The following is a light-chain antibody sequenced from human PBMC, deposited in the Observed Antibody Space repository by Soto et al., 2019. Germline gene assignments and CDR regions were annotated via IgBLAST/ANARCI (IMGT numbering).Light chain of an antibody. V-gene: IGLV2-14*01. J-gene: IGLJ1*01. CDR3: ISYTSSSTLL. Sequence: QSVLTQPASVSGSPGQSITLSCTGTSSDVGGYNYVSWYQQHPGKAPKLMIYDVSNRPSGVSNRFSGSKSGNTASLTISGLQAEDDADYYCISYTSSSTLLFGTGTKLTVL. CDR2: DVS. CDR1: SSDVGGYNY.